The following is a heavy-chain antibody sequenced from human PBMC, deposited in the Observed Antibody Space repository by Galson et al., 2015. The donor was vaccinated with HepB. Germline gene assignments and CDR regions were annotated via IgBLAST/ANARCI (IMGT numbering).Heavy chain of an antibody. D-gene: IGHD3-22*01. CDR2: ISGSGGST. V-gene: IGHV3-23*01. CDR3: AKLGNMIVVRADAFDI. Sequence: SLRLSCAASGFTFSSYAMSWVRQAPGKGLEWVSAISGSGGSTYYADSVKGWFTISRDNSKNTLYLQMNSLRAEDTAVYYCAKLGNMIVVRADAFDIWGQGTMVTVSS. J-gene: IGHJ3*02. CDR1: GFTFSSYA.